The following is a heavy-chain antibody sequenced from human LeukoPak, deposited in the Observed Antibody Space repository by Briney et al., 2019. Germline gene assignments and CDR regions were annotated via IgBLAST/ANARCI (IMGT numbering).Heavy chain of an antibody. CDR2: MRHDGSNE. V-gene: IGHV3-30*02. CDR3: AKDRTVVVTAYGGWFDP. D-gene: IGHD2-15*01. J-gene: IGHJ5*02. CDR1: GITFSTSG. Sequence: GGSLRLSCAASGITFSTSGMHWVRQAPGRGLEWVAFMRHDGSNEKYADSVKGRFTISRDNSKNTLYLQMNSLIVGDTAVYYCAKDRTVVVTAYGGWFDPWGQGTLVTVSS.